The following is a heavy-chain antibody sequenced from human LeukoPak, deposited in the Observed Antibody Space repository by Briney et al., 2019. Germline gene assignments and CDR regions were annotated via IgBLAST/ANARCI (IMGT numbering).Heavy chain of an antibody. CDR3: AKERGPYSSSLPPDY. J-gene: IGHJ4*02. V-gene: IGHV3-30*18. Sequence: PGGSLRLSCAASGFTFSSYGMHWVRQAPGKGLEWVAVISYDGSNKYYADSVKGRFTISRDNSKNTLYLQMNSLRAEDTAVYYCAKERGPYSSSLPPDYWGQGTLVTVSS. CDR1: GFTFSSYG. CDR2: ISYDGSNK. D-gene: IGHD6-6*01.